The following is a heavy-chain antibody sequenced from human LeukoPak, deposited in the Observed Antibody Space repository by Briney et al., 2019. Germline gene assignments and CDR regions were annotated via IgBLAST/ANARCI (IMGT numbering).Heavy chain of an antibody. D-gene: IGHD3-10*01. V-gene: IGHV3-30*03. J-gene: IGHJ4*02. CDR2: ISFDGNNK. CDR1: GFIFSSHR. Sequence: PGRSLRLSCAASGFIFSSHRMHWVRQAPGKGLEWVAVISFDGNNKYHADSVKGRFTISRDNSKNTLYLQMDSLKTEDTAVFYCAREQYDSGISMDYGGQGPLVTVSS. CDR3: AREQYDSGISMDY.